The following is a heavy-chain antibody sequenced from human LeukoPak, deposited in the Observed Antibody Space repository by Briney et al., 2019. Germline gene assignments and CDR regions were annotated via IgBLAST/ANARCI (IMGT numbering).Heavy chain of an antibody. D-gene: IGHD4-17*01. Sequence: GGSLRLSCAASGFTFSSYAMHWVRQAPGKGLEWVAVISYDGSNKYYADSVKGRFTISRDNSKNTLYLQMNSLRAEDTAVYYCARSGDGDYYYYYMDVWGKGTTVTVSS. CDR3: ARSGDGDYYYYYMDV. CDR1: GFTFSSYA. CDR2: ISYDGSNK. V-gene: IGHV3-30*04. J-gene: IGHJ6*03.